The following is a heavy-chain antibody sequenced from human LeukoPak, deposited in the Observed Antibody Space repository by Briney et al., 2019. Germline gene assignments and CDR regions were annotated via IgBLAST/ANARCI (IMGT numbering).Heavy chain of an antibody. J-gene: IGHJ4*02. D-gene: IGHD3-9*01. V-gene: IGHV4-59*01. Sequence: SETLSLTCTASGGSISSYYWSWIRQPPGKGLEWIGYIYYSGSTNYNPSLKSRVTISVDTSKNQFSLKLSSVTAADTAVYYCARSTGVLRYDYWGQGTLVTVSS. CDR3: ARSTGVLRYDY. CDR2: IYYSGST. CDR1: GGSISSYY.